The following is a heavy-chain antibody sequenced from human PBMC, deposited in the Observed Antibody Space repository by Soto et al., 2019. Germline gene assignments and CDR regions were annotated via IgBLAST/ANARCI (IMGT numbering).Heavy chain of an antibody. CDR2: INAGNGNT. CDR3: ARAQCSSTSCYIFDY. D-gene: IGHD2-2*02. Sequence: ASVKVSCKASGYTFTSYAMHWVRQAPGQRLEWMGWINAGNGNTKYSQKFQGRVTITRDTSASTAYMELSSLRSEDTAVYYCARAQCSSTSCYIFDYWGQGTLVTVSS. V-gene: IGHV1-3*01. J-gene: IGHJ4*02. CDR1: GYTFTSYA.